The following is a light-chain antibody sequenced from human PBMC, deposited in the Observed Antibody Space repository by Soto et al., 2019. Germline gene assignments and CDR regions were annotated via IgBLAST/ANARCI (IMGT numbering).Light chain of an antibody. Sequence: EILLTQSPGTLSLSPGERATLPSRASQMVSSGYLAWNQQKPGQAPRLLIYGASSRATGIPDRFSGSGSGTDFTLTISRLEPEDFAVYYCQQYGSSPRTFGQGTKVEIK. CDR3: QQYGSSPRT. CDR1: QMVSSGY. J-gene: IGKJ1*01. CDR2: GAS. V-gene: IGKV3-20*01.